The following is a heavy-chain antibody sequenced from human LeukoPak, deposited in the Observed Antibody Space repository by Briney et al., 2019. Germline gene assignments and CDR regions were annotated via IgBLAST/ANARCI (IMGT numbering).Heavy chain of an antibody. Sequence: GGSLRLSCAASGFTFSSYSMNWVRQAPEKGLEWVSSISSSSSYIYYADSVKGRFTISRDNAKNSLYLQMNSLRAEDTAVYYCARDGVFSPDYYGSGSYLYSYYYYMDVWGKGTTVTVSS. V-gene: IGHV3-21*01. CDR2: ISSSSSYI. D-gene: IGHD3-10*01. CDR3: ARDGVFSPDYYGSGSYLYSYYYYMDV. J-gene: IGHJ6*03. CDR1: GFTFSSYS.